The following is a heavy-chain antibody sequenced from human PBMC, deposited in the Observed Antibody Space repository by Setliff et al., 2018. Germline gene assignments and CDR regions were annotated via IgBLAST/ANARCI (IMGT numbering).Heavy chain of an antibody. CDR2: MNPNSGNT. D-gene: IGHD3-9*01. J-gene: IGHJ4*02. CDR3: ARGLKLRYFDWPIDY. Sequence: ASVKVSCKASGYTFTSYDINWVRQATGQRLEWRGWMNPNSGNTGYAQKFQGRVTMTRNTSISTAYMELSSLRSEDTAVYYCARGLKLRYFDWPIDYWGQGTLVTVSS. V-gene: IGHV1-8*01. CDR1: GYTFTSYD.